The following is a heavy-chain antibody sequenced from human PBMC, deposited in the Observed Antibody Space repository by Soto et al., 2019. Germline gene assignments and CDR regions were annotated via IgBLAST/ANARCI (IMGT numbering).Heavy chain of an antibody. CDR2: ISWNGAAT. D-gene: IGHD3-10*01. CDR1: GFTFDDYA. J-gene: IGHJ4*02. CDR3: ANLPLYGSGFDC. V-gene: IGHV3-9*01. Sequence: EAQLVESGGGLVQPGRSLRLSCVASGFTFDDYAIHWVRQAPGKGLEWVSGISWNGAATGYADSVKGRFTISRDNXXXXXXXXXSSLXTEDTAIYYCANLPLYGSGFDCWGQGTLVTVSS.